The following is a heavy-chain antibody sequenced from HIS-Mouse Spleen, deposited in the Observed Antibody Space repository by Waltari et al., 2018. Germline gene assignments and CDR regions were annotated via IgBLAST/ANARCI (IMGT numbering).Heavy chain of an antibody. CDR2: IKQDGSEK. CDR3: ARDRYWYFEL. CDR1: GFPFRSCC. V-gene: IGHV3-7*01. J-gene: IGHJ2*01. Sequence: EVQRVESGGGLVQPGGSLRLSCVAFGFPFRSCCMRWVRQGPGKGLEWVANIKQDGSEKYYVDSVKGRFTISRDNAKNSLYLQMNSLRAEDTAVYYCARDRYWYFELWGRGTLVTVSS.